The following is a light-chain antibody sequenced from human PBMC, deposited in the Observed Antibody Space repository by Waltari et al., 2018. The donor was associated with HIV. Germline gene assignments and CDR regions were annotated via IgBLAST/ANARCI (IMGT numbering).Light chain of an antibody. CDR1: QSVSIH. Sequence: DTVLTQYPATLSLSQGERAPLSCRASQSVSIHLAWYQQKPDQAPRLLIYDASNRATGVPARFSGSRSGTDFTLTISSLDPEDFAVYYCQQRSNWPPEFTFGPGTKVDIK. J-gene: IGKJ3*01. CDR3: QQRSNWPPEFT. V-gene: IGKV3-11*01. CDR2: DAS.